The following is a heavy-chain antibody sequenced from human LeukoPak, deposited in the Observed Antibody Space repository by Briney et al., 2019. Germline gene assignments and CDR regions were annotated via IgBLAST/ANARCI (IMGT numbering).Heavy chain of an antibody. CDR3: ARDFDYYDSSGYYEGIDY. J-gene: IGHJ4*02. Sequence: PGGSLRLSCAASGFTFSSYSMNWVRQAPGKGLEWVSSISSSSSYIYYADSVKGRFTISRDNAKNSLYLQMNSLRAEETAVYYCARDFDYYDSSGYYEGIDYWGQGTLVTVSS. CDR2: ISSSSSYI. CDR1: GFTFSSYS. D-gene: IGHD3-22*01. V-gene: IGHV3-21*01.